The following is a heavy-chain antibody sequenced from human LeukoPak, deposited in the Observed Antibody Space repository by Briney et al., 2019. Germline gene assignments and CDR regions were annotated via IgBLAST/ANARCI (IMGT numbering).Heavy chain of an antibody. Sequence: SETLSLTCTVSGGSLSSSTYHWGWIRQPPGKGLEWIGSIYYSGSTYYNPSLKSRVTISVDTSKNQFSLKLSSVTAPDTAVYYCATVSMIRGVESDNWGQRTLVTVSS. CDR1: GGSLSSSTYH. D-gene: IGHD3-10*01. J-gene: IGHJ4*02. CDR3: ATVSMIRGVESDN. CDR2: IYYSGST. V-gene: IGHV4-39*01.